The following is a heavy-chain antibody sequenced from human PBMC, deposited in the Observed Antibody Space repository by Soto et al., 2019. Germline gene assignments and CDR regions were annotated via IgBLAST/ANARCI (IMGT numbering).Heavy chain of an antibody. V-gene: IGHV1-2*02. J-gene: IGHJ6*02. CDR2: INPNSGGT. CDR3: AILDVIVVVPVAIRGRGYGMDV. CDR1: GYTFTGYY. D-gene: IGHD2-2*02. Sequence: GASVKVSCKASGYTFTGYYMHWVRQAPGQGLEWMGWINPNSGGTNYAQKFQGRVTMTRDTSNSTAYMELSRLRSDDTAVYYCAILDVIVVVPVAIRGRGYGMDVWGQGTTVTVSS.